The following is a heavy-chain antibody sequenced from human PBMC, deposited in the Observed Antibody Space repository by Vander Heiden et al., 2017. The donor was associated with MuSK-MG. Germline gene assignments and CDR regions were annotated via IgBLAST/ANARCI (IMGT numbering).Heavy chain of an antibody. V-gene: IGHV1-8*03. CDR1: GYTFTNFK. Sequence: QVQLVQSGAEMKKPGASVKVSCKASGYTFTNFKIHWVRQATGQGLESMGWMHPNSGKTAYVPKFQGRVTFTRDTSVRTAYMELSSLTSEDTAMYYCARDSDNYDSGQGGLNWFDPWGQGTLVTVSS. CDR3: ARDSDNYDSGQGGLNWFDP. J-gene: IGHJ5*02. CDR2: MHPNSGKT. D-gene: IGHD5-12*01.